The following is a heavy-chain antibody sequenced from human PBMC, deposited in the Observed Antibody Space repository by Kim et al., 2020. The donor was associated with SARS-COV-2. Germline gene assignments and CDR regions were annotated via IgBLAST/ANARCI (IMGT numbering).Heavy chain of an antibody. Sequence: TIYYADSGKGRFTISRDNGNNSLYLQMNSLRVEDTAVYYCARDKASSNDFWGQGTLVTVSS. CDR2: TI. V-gene: IGHV3-48*03. D-gene: IGHD6-6*01. CDR3: ARDKASSNDF. J-gene: IGHJ4*02.